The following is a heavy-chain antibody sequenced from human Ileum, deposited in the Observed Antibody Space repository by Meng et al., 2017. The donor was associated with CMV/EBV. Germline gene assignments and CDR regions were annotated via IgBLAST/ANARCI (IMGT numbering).Heavy chain of an antibody. D-gene: IGHD2-2*01. CDR3: ARDSFGSTSCYNWFDP. V-gene: IGHV1-2*02. Sequence: ASVKVSCKASGYTFTGYYMHWVRQAPGQGLEWMGWINPNSGGTNYAQKFQGRVTMTRDTSISTAYMELSRMRSDDTAVYYCARDSFGSTSCYNWFDPWGQGTLVTVSS. J-gene: IGHJ5*02. CDR2: INPNSGGT. CDR1: GYTFTGYY.